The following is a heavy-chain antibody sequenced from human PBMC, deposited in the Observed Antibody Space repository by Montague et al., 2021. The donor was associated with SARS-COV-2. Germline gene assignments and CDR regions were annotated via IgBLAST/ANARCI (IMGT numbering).Heavy chain of an antibody. CDR1: GGSFRNYY. CDR2: VYHSGNT. D-gene: IGHD3-3*01. Sequence: SETLSLTCTVYGGSFRNYYWGWIRQSPGKGLEWLGEVYHSGNTNXNPSLKSRVTISADISKNQFSVKLASATAADTGMYYCARGKRDFPIVVLGASTRTCFDSWGQGTLVTVSS. J-gene: IGHJ4*02. CDR3: ARGKRDFPIVVLGASTRTCFDS. V-gene: IGHV4-34*01.